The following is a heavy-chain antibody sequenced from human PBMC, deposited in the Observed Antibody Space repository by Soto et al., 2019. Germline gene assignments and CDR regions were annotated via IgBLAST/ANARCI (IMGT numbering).Heavy chain of an antibody. Sequence: QVQLVQSGAEVKKSGASAKVSCKESGYTLTTFFMHWVRQAPRQGLVWMGVINPVYPAGRSTTYAKKFQGRVTLTTDTSSSTVYMEARRLRSAATAVNFLARDAIVAGATPGMDVWGQGATLTVSS. CDR2: INPVYPAGRST. CDR1: GYTLTTFF. D-gene: IGHD1-26*01. V-gene: IGHV1-46*01. CDR3: ARDAIVAGATPGMDV. J-gene: IGHJ6*02.